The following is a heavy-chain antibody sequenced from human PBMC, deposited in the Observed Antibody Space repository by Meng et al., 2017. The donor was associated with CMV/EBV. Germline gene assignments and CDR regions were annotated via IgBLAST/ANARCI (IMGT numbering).Heavy chain of an antibody. D-gene: IGHD6-25*01. CDR1: GYTFTSYG. CDR2: ISAYNGNT. Sequence: ASVKVSCKASGYTFTSYGISWVRQAPGQGLEWMGWISAYNGNTNYVQKLQGRVTMTTDTSTSTAYMELRSLRSDDTAVYYCARDSSAGSTFDYWGQGTLVTVSS. J-gene: IGHJ4*02. CDR3: ARDSSAGSTFDY. V-gene: IGHV1-18*01.